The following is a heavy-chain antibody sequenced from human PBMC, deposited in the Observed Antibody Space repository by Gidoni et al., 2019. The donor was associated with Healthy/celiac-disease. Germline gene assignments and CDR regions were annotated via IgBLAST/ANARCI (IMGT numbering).Heavy chain of an antibody. J-gene: IGHJ4*02. V-gene: IGHV3-23*01. D-gene: IGHD3-10*01. CDR3: AKTMVQGPLFDY. CDR1: GFTFSSYA. CDR2: MSGSGGST. Sequence: EVQLLESGGGLVQPGGSLRLSCAASGFTFSSYAMSWVRQAPGKGLEWVSAMSGSGGSTYYADSVKGRFTISRDNSKNTLYLQMNSLRAEDTAVYYCAKTMVQGPLFDYWGQGTLVTVSS.